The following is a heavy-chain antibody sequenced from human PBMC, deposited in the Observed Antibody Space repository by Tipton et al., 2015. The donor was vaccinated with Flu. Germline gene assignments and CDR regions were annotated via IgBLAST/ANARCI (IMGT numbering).Heavy chain of an antibody. CDR1: CGSISSSSYY. Sequence: TLSLTCTVSCGSISSSSYYWGWIRQPPGKGLEWIGSIYYSGSTYYNPSLKSRVTISVDTSKNQFSLKLSSVTAADTAVYYCARVMRTGYYKYFDYWGQGTLVTVSS. CDR2: IYYSGST. D-gene: IGHD3-9*01. J-gene: IGHJ4*02. V-gene: IGHV4-39*07. CDR3: ARVMRTGYYKYFDY.